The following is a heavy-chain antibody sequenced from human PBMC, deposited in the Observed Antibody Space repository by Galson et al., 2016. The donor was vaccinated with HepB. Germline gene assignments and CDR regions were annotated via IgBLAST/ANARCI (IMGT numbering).Heavy chain of an antibody. D-gene: IGHD2-2*01. CDR1: GYKFSNYW. J-gene: IGHJ4*02. Sequence: QSGAEVKKPGESLKISCQGSGYKFSNYWIGWVRQMPGKGLEWMGIIYPDDSDTRYSPSFHGQVTISVDKSNSTAYLQWSSLKASDTAMYYCARLYASQRYFGYWGRGTLVTVSS. CDR2: IYPDDSDT. V-gene: IGHV5-51*01. CDR3: ARLYASQRYFGY.